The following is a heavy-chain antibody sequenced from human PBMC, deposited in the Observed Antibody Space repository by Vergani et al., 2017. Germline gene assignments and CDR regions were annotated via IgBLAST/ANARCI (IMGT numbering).Heavy chain of an antibody. CDR2: INDIGTT. CDR3: ARFRGPDIVGTAFDH. CDR1: GGSFSVYY. Sequence: QVQLQQWGAGLLKPSETLSLPCGVHGGSFSVYYWSWIRQSPGKGLEWIGAINDIGTTNYNPSLRSRVTISVDTSKTQFSLRLNSVTAADTAVYFCARFRGPDIVGTAFDHWAQGTLVTVSS. V-gene: IGHV4-34*01. D-gene: IGHD5-12*01. J-gene: IGHJ4*02.